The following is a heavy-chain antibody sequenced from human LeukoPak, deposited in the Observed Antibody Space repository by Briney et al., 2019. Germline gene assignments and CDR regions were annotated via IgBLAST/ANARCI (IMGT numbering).Heavy chain of an antibody. J-gene: IGHJ3*02. CDR1: GGSFSGYY. D-gene: IGHD3-3*01. Sequence: SETLSLTCAVYGGSFSGYYWSWVRQPPGKGLEWIGEINHSGSTNYNPSLKSRVTIPVDTSKNQFSLKLSSVTAADTAVYYCARGPPYYDFWSGYYWAFDIWGQGTMVTVSS. CDR2: INHSGST. V-gene: IGHV4-34*01. CDR3: ARGPPYYDFWSGYYWAFDI.